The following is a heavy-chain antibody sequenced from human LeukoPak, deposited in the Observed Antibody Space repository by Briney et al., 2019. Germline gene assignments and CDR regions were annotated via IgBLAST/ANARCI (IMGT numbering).Heavy chain of an antibody. CDR1: GFTFSSYG. D-gene: IGHD1-1*01. Sequence: GGSLRLSCAASGFTFSSYGMHWVRQAPGKGLEWVAVIRYDGSNKYYADSVNRLFTIARNNSKHTLYLQMTSLSAEDTAVYYCAKFGRPFDYWGQGTLVTVSS. V-gene: IGHV3-30*02. CDR3: AKFGRPFDY. J-gene: IGHJ4*02. CDR2: IRYDGSNK.